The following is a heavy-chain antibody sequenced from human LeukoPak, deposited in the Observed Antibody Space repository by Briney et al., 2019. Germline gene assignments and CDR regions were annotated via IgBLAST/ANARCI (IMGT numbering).Heavy chain of an antibody. CDR3: ARELWFGELRYFDY. V-gene: IGHV1-18*04. D-gene: IGHD3-10*01. CDR2: ISAYNGNT. Sequence: ASVKVSCKASGYTFTDSYMDWVRQAPGQGLEWMGWISAYNGNTNYAQKLQGRVTMTTDTSTSTAYMELRSLRSDDTAVYYCARELWFGELRYFDYWGQGTLVTVSS. CDR1: GYTFTDSY. J-gene: IGHJ4*02.